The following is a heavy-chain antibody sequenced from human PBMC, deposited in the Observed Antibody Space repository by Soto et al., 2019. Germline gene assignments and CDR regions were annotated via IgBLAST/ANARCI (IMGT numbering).Heavy chain of an antibody. CDR2: ISYDGSNK. D-gene: IGHD2-2*02. CDR1: GFTFSSYA. J-gene: IGHJ6*02. Sequence: GGSLRLSCAASGFTFSSYAMHWVRQAPGKGLEWVAVISYDGSNKYYADSVKGRFTISRDNSKNTLDLQMNSLRAEDTAVYYCARGRCSSTSCYTLYYYYGMDVWGQGTTVTVSS. V-gene: IGHV3-30-3*01. CDR3: ARGRCSSTSCYTLYYYYGMDV.